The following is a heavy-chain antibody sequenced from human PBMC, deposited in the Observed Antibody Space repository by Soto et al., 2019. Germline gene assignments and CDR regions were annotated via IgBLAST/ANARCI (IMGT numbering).Heavy chain of an antibody. CDR2: MNPNSGNT. Sequence: ASVKVSCKASGYTFTSYEINWVRQATGQGLEWMGWMNPNSGNTGYAQKFQGRVTMTRNTSISTAYMELSSLKSEDTAVYYCARGDSLRFLEWLSDYYYYGMDVWGQGTTVTVSS. CDR3: ARGDSLRFLEWLSDYYYYGMDV. V-gene: IGHV1-8*01. J-gene: IGHJ6*02. D-gene: IGHD3-3*01. CDR1: GYTFTSYE.